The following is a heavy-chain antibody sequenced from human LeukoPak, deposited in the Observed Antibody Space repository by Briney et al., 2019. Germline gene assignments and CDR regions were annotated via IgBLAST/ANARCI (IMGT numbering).Heavy chain of an antibody. Sequence: GGSLRLSCAASGFTFSDYDMHWVRQATGKGLEWVSAIGTAGDTYYTGSVKGRFTISRENAKNSLYLQMNSLRAGDTAVYYCARVAKERVGGVYYFDYRGQGTLVAVSS. J-gene: IGHJ4*02. V-gene: IGHV3-13*01. CDR3: ARVAKERVGGVYYFDY. CDR1: GFTFSDYD. D-gene: IGHD1-1*01. CDR2: IGTAGDT.